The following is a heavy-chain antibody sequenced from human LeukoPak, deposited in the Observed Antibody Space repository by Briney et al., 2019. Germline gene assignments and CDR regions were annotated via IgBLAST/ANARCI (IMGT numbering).Heavy chain of an antibody. CDR2: ISGGGGST. J-gene: IGHJ4*02. D-gene: IGHD3-3*01. Sequence: SGGSLRLSCAASGFTFSSYAMTWVRQAPGKGLEWVSAISGGGGSTYYADSVKGRFAISRDNSKNTMYLQMNSLRAEDTAVYYCARREYDFWSGYLTAPGYYFDYWGQGTLVTVSS. V-gene: IGHV3-23*01. CDR1: GFTFSSYA. CDR3: ARREYDFWSGYLTAPGYYFDY.